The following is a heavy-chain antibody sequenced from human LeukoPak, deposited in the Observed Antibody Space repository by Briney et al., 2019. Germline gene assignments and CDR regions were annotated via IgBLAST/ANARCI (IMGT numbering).Heavy chain of an antibody. CDR2: IYSSGST. V-gene: IGHV4-4*07. D-gene: IGHD2-15*01. CDR3: ARDPYCSGGSCYLNWFDP. Sequence: PSETLSLTCTVSGGSISSYYWSWIPQPAGKGLEWIGRIYSSGSTNYDPSLKSRVTMSVDTSNNQFSLKLSSVTAADTAVYYCARDPYCSGGSCYLNWFDPWGQGTLVTVSS. CDR1: GGSISSYY. J-gene: IGHJ5*02.